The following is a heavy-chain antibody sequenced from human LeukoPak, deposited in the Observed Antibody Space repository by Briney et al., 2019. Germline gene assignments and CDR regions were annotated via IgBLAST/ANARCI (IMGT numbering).Heavy chain of an antibody. CDR1: GGSFSGYY. V-gene: IGHV4-34*01. CDR2: INHSGST. J-gene: IGHJ4*02. CDR3: ARGGVRLHSDY. D-gene: IGHD2-15*01. Sequence: SETLSLTCAVYGGSFSGYYWSWIRQPPGKGLEWIGEINHSGSTNYNPSLKSRVTISEDTSKNQFSLKLSSVTAADTAVYYCARGGVRLHSDYWGQGTLVTVSS.